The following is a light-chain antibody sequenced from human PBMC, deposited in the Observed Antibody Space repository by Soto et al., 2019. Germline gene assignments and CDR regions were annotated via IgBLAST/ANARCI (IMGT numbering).Light chain of an antibody. Sequence: EIVLTQSPGTLSLSPGEGATLSCRASQSGSNIYLAWYQQKPGQAPRLLMYGTSNRATGIPDRFIGSGSGTDFTLTISNLEPEDFAVYYCQQFGRSPRTFGQGPKVEIK. CDR2: GTS. J-gene: IGKJ1*01. CDR1: QSGSNIY. CDR3: QQFGRSPRT. V-gene: IGKV3-20*01.